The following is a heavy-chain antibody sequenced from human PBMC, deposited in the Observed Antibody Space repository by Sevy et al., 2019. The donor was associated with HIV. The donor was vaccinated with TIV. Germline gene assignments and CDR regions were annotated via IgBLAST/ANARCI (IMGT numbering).Heavy chain of an antibody. CDR3: ARGPARDFWGDYAIDY. V-gene: IGHV4-4*02. J-gene: IGHJ4*02. CDR2: IYHSGST. CDR1: GGFISSSTW. Sequence: SETLSLTCAVSGGFISSSTWWSWVRQPPGKGLEWIGEIYHSGSTNYNPSLKSRVTISVDNSKNQFSLKVSSVTAADTAVYYWARGPARDFWGDYAIDYWGQGTLVTGSS. D-gene: IGHD3-16*01.